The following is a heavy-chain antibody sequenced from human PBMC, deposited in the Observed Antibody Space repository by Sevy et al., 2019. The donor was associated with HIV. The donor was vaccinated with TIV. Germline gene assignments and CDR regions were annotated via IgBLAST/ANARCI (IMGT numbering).Heavy chain of an antibody. CDR2: LKSDVYGGTF. CDR3: TRWKAAQSIFDY. CDR1: GFTFGDYC. D-gene: IGHD6-13*01. V-gene: IGHV3-49*04. Sequence: GGSLRLSCTASGFTFGDYCMSWVRQAPGKGLEWVFFLKSDVYGGTFDQAAFVGGRFVISREDSKTIAYLQMNDLKTEDTGVYYCTRWKAAQSIFDYWGQGALVTVSS. J-gene: IGHJ4*02.